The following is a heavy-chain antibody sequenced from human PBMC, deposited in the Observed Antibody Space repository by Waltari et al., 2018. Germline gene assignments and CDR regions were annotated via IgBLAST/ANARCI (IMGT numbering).Heavy chain of an antibody. CDR2: ISPGGDTM. CDR3: ARDRDIYSYPGFDN. J-gene: IGHJ4*02. CDR1: GFTLSDYH. Sequence: QVQLVESGGGLVKPGGSLRLSCAVSGFTLSDYHMRWIRQAPGKGLECVSYISPGGDTMVDSDAVKGRFIISRDNAKGSLYLQMNSLRADDTAVYYCARDRDIYSYPGFDNWGQGILVTVSS. D-gene: IGHD3-16*02. V-gene: IGHV3-11*04.